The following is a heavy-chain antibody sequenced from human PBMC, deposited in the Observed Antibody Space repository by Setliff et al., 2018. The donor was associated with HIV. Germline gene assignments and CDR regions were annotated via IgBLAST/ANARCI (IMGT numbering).Heavy chain of an antibody. J-gene: IGHJ6*03. V-gene: IGHV4-39*01. CDR3: ARHWLPYYYGSGSTFPYYMDV. Sequence: SETLSLTCTVSGGSIWNYYWSWIRQPPGKGLEWIGTIYYSGSTYYNPSLKSRVTISVDTSKNQFSLKLSSMTAADTAVYYCARHWLPYYYGSGSTFPYYMDVWGKGTTVTVSS. D-gene: IGHD3-10*01. CDR2: IYYSGST. CDR1: GGSIWNYY.